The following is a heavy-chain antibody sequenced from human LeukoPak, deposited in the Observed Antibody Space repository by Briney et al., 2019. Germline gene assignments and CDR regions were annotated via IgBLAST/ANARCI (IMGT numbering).Heavy chain of an antibody. Sequence: PGGSLRLSCAASGFTFSSYSMNWVRQAPGKGLEWVSSISSSSSYIYYADSVKGRFTISRDNAKNSLYLQMNSLRAEDTAVYYCARGLNYDFWSGYSDYYYYYYMDVWGKGTTVTVSS. CDR2: ISSSSSYI. D-gene: IGHD3-3*01. CDR3: ARGLNYDFWSGYSDYYYYYYMDV. J-gene: IGHJ6*03. CDR1: GFTFSSYS. V-gene: IGHV3-21*01.